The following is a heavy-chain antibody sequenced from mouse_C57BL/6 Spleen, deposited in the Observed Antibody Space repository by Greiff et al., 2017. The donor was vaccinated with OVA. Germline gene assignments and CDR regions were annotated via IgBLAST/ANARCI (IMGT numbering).Heavy chain of an antibody. CDR1: GYTFTDYY. CDR3: ARGWGSFDY. CDR2: INPNNGGT. D-gene: IGHD2-3*01. Sequence: EVQLQQSGPELVKPGASVKISCKASGYTFTDYYMNWVKQSHGKSLEWIGDINPNNGGTSYNQKFKGKATLTVDKSSSTAYMELRSLTSEDSAVYYCARGWGSFDYWGQSTTRTVSS. V-gene: IGHV1-26*01. J-gene: IGHJ2*01.